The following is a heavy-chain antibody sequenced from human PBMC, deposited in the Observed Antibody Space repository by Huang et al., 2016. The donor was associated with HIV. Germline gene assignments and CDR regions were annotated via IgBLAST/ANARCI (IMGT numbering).Heavy chain of an antibody. V-gene: IGHV1-2*02. Sequence: QVQLVQSGAEVKNPGASVRVSCKASGYPFTDSNIHWVRQAPGQGLEWMGWINPKRGGTIYAQRFQGRITMTRDTTISTVHMDLRRIQSDDTAVYFCARDWSFGSSTSPADWGQGTLVTVSS. J-gene: IGHJ4*02. CDR2: INPKRGGT. CDR1: GYPFTDSN. CDR3: ARDWSFGSSTSPAD. D-gene: IGHD6-6*01.